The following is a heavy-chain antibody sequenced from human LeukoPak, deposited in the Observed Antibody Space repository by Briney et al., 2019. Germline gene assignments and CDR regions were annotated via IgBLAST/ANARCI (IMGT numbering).Heavy chain of an antibody. CDR1: GYTFTSYG. V-gene: IGHV1-18*01. J-gene: IGHJ6*02. CDR3: ARDYSSGKDTIVENYYYGMDV. CDR2: ISAYNGNT. D-gene: IGHD2-15*01. Sequence: ASVKVSCKASGYTFTSYGISWVRQAPGQGLEWMGWISAYNGNTNYAQKLQGRVTMTTDTSTSTAYMELRSLRSDDTAVYYCARDYSSGKDTIVENYYYGMDVWGQGTTVTVPS.